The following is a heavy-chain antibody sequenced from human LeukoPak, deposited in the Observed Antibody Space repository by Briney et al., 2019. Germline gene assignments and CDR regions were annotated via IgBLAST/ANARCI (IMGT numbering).Heavy chain of an antibody. CDR2: ISYDGGNK. Sequence: GGSLRLSCAVSGFTFSSYAMSWVRQAPGKGLEWVAVISYDGGNKYYADSVKGRFTISRDNSKNTLYLQMNSLRAEDTAVYYCAKDVAQLWFRGVNYFDYWGQGTLVTVSS. V-gene: IGHV3-30*18. CDR1: GFTFSSYA. D-gene: IGHD5-18*01. J-gene: IGHJ4*02. CDR3: AKDVAQLWFRGVNYFDY.